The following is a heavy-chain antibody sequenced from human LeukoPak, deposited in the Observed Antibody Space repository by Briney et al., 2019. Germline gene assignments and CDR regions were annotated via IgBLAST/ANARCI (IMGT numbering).Heavy chain of an antibody. J-gene: IGHJ6*02. CDR1: GGSISSYY. Sequence: SETLSLTCTVSGGSISSYYWSWIRQHPGKGLEWIGYIYYSGSTYYNPSLKSRVTISIDTSKNQFSLKLSSVTAADTAVYYCARGPYFPFYYGMDVWGQGTTVTVSS. V-gene: IGHV4-59*06. CDR2: IYYSGST. CDR3: ARGPYFPFYYGMDV. D-gene: IGHD2-21*01.